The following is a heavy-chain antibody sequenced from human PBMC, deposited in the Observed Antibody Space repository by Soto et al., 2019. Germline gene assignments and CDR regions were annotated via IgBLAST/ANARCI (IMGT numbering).Heavy chain of an antibody. J-gene: IGHJ3*02. CDR3: ARDPGGYPHGIFNI. V-gene: IGHV3-30-3*01. CDR1: GFTFSYYA. CDR2: ISDNGNTK. Sequence: PGGSLRLSCAASGFTFSYYAMHWVRQAPGKGLEWMAVISDNGNTKYLADSVKGRFTIPRDTSKNTLYLQMSSLRVEDTAVYYCARDPGGYPHGIFNIWGQGTRVTVSS. D-gene: IGHD2-8*02.